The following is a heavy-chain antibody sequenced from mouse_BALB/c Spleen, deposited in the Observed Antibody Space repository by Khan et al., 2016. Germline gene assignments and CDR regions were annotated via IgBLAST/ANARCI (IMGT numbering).Heavy chain of an antibody. V-gene: IGHV5-4*02. Sequence: EVELVESGGGLVKPGGSLKLSCAASGFTFSDYYMYWVRQTPEKRLEWVATISDGGAYTYYPDSVKGRFTISRDNAKNNLYLQRVSPESEEAARYYCARTYGNYGYFDVWGAGTTVTVSS. J-gene: IGHJ1*01. D-gene: IGHD1-1*02. CDR3: ARTYGNYGYFDV. CDR2: ISDGGAYT. CDR1: GFTFSDYY.